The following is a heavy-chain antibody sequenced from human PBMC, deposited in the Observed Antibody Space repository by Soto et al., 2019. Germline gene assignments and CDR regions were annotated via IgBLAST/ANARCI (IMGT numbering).Heavy chain of an antibody. CDR1: GGSISSYY. D-gene: IGHD5-12*01. Sequence: QVQLQESGPGLVKPSETLSLMCTVSGGSISSYYWSWIRQPPGKGLEWIGYIYYSGSTNYNPSLKSRVTISVDTYKNQFSLKLSSVTAADTAVYYCARERRDGYKHYFDYWGHGTLVTVSS. V-gene: IGHV4-59*01. CDR3: ARERRDGYKHYFDY. J-gene: IGHJ4*01. CDR2: IYYSGST.